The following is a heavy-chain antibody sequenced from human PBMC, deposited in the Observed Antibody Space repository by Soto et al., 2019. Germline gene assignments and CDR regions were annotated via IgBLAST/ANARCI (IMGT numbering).Heavy chain of an antibody. Sequence: PGGSLRLSCAASGFTFSSYGMHWVRQAPGKGLEWVAVISYDGSNKYYADSVKGRFTISRDNSKNTLYLQMNSLRAEDTAVYYCAKASSYAGNSDFDHWGQGTLVTVSS. D-gene: IGHD6-13*01. CDR1: GFTFSSYG. CDR2: ISYDGSNK. J-gene: IGHJ4*02. CDR3: AKASSYAGNSDFDH. V-gene: IGHV3-30*18.